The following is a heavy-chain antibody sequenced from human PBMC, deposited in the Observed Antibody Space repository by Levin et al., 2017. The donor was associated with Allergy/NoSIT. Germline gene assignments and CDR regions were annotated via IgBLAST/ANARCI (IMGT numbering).Heavy chain of an antibody. J-gene: IGHJ4*02. Sequence: SQTLSLTCGVSGGSVSTSSYYWGWIRQPPGKGLEWIGSIYYNGNTYDNPSLRGRVSISVDSPKSQFSLGLTSVTASDTAVYYCASLSSAWYGTPLWYFDNWGQGTLVTVSA. CDR2: IYYNGNT. CDR1: GGSVSTSSYY. CDR3: ASLSSAWYGTPLWYFDN. D-gene: IGHD6-19*01. V-gene: IGHV4-39*01.